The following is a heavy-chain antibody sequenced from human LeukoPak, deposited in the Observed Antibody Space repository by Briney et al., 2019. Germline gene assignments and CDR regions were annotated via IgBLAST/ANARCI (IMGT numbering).Heavy chain of an antibody. CDR1: GGSISSYY. CDR3: ARALRGSGSYHFDY. CDR2: IYYSGST. J-gene: IGHJ4*02. Sequence: SETLSLTCTVSGGSISSYYWSWIRQPPGKGLEWIGYIYYSGSTNYNPSLKSRVTISVDTSKNQFSLKLSSVTAADTAVYYCARALRGSGSYHFDYWGQGTLVTVSS. V-gene: IGHV4-59*01. D-gene: IGHD3-10*01.